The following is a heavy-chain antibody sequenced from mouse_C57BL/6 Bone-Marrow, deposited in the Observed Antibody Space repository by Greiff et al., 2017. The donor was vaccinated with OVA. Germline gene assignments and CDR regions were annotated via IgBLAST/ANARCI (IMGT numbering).Heavy chain of an antibody. CDR1: GYTFTDYY. CDR3: ARWLLPNWYFDV. D-gene: IGHD2-3*01. Sequence: VQLQQSGPVLVKPGASVKMSCKASGYTFTDYYMNWVKQSHGKSLEWIGVINPYNGGTSYNQKFKGKATLTVDKSSSTAYMELNSLTSEDSAVYYCARWLLPNWYFDVWGTGTTGTVSS. CDR2: INPYNGGT. V-gene: IGHV1-19*01. J-gene: IGHJ1*03.